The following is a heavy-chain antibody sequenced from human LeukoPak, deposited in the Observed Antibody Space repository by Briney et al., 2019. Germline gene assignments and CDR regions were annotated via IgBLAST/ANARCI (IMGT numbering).Heavy chain of an antibody. V-gene: IGHV3-48*04. Sequence: GGSLRLSCAASGFTSSNYNMNWVRQAPGKGLEWISYISGTGNIKYYADSVKGRFIISRDNAKNSLYLQMNSLRAEDTAAYYCARHGFVYWGQGTLVTVSS. CDR1: GFTSSNYN. CDR2: ISGTGNIK. D-gene: IGHD2-15*01. J-gene: IGHJ4*02. CDR3: ARHGFVY.